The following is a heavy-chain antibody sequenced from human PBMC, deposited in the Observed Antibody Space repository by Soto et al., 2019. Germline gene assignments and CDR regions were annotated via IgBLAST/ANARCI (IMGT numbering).Heavy chain of an antibody. Sequence: SQTLSLTCAISGDSVSINSAAWNLIRQSPSRGLEWLGRTYYRSKWYNDYAVSVKSRITINPDTSKNQFSLQLNSVTPEDTAVYYCARNWNAGSRAYYYYGMDVWGQGTTVTVSS. CDR2: TYYRSKWYN. V-gene: IGHV6-1*01. D-gene: IGHD1-1*01. CDR3: ARNWNAGSRAYYYYGMDV. J-gene: IGHJ6*02. CDR1: GDSVSINSAA.